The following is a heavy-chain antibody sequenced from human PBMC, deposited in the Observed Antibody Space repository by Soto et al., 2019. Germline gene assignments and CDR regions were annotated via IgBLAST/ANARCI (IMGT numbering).Heavy chain of an antibody. CDR1: GGSISSGGYS. Sequence: PSETLSLTCAVSGGSISSGGYSWSWIRQPPGKGLEWIGYIYQSGSTYYNPSLKSRVTISVDRSKNQFSLKLSSVTAADTAVYYCARGGYSGYDYWGQGTLVTVSS. CDR2: IYQSGST. V-gene: IGHV4-30-2*01. CDR3: ARGGYSGYDY. J-gene: IGHJ4*02. D-gene: IGHD5-12*01.